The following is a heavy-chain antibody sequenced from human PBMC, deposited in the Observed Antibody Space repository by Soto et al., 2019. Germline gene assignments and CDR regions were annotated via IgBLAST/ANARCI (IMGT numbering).Heavy chain of an antibody. V-gene: IGHV3-33*01. CDR2: IWYDGNNK. Sequence: GGSLRLSCAASGFTFSSYGMHWVRQAPGKGLEWVSSIWYDGNNKYYADSVKGRFTISRDNSRNTLFLQMNSLRAEDTALYYCVGRGNQNWGDYWGQGTQVTVPQ. D-gene: IGHD7-27*01. J-gene: IGHJ4*02. CDR3: VGRGNQNWGDY. CDR1: GFTFSSYG.